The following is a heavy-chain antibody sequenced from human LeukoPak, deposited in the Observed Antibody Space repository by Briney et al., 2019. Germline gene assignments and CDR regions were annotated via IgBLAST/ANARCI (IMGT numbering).Heavy chain of an antibody. CDR1: GFSFSSSG. J-gene: IGHJ4*02. V-gene: IGHV3-21*01. D-gene: IGHD1-14*01. CDR2: IGSTGTDR. Sequence: GGSLRLSCAASGFSFSSSGINWVRQAPGKGLEWVSSIGSTGTDRYYADSVKGRFTISRDNAKNSLYLQMNSLRAEDTSVYYCATETIGRHYDYWGQGTLLTVSS. CDR3: ATETIGRHYDY.